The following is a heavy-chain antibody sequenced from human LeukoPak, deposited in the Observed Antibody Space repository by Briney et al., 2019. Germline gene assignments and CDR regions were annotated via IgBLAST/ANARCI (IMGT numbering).Heavy chain of an antibody. V-gene: IGHV3-49*04. CDR2: IRRKASGGAT. J-gene: IGHJ4*02. Sequence: GGSLRLSCAASGFTFSSNWMSWVRQAPGKGLDWVGFIRRKASGGATEYAASVKGRFTISRDDSKTIAYLQMNSLKAEDTAMYYCTRALASDYWGQGTLVTVSS. CDR3: TRALASDY. CDR1: GFTFSSNW.